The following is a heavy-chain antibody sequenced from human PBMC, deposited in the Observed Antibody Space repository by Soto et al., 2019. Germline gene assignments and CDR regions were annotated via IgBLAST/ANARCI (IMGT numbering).Heavy chain of an antibody. CDR1: GGSISSSSYY. CDR3: ARWGRRSMGHIAVAGTY. D-gene: IGHD6-19*01. V-gene: IGHV4-39*01. CDR2: IYYSGST. Sequence: SETLSLTCTVSGGSISSSSYYWGWIRQPPGKGLEWIGSIYYSGSTYYNPSLKSRVTISVDTSKNQFSLKLSSVTAADTAVYYCARWGRRSMGHIAVAGTYWGQGTLVTVSS. J-gene: IGHJ4*02.